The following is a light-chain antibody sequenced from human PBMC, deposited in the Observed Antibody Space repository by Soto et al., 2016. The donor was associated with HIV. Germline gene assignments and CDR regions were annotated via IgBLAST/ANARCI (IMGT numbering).Light chain of an antibody. Sequence: SYELTQPSSVSVSPGQTVKITCSGDVLAKNFARWFQQKPGQAPILVIYKDTYRPSGIPERFSGSNSGTTVTLIITGAHVDDEADYYCYSAADNNVVFGGGTKLTAL. CDR1: VLAKNF. V-gene: IGLV3-27*01. J-gene: IGLJ2*01. CDR3: YSAADNNVV. CDR2: KDT.